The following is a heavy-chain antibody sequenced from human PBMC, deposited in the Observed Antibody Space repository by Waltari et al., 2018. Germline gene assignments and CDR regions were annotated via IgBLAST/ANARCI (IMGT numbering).Heavy chain of an antibody. CDR2: IYYSGST. J-gene: IGHJ3*02. CDR3: ARDLSRAFDI. CDR1: GGSISSYY. V-gene: IGHV4-59*01. Sequence: QVQLQESGPGLVTPSETLSLTCPVSGGSISSYYWRWIRQPPGKGLEWIGYIYYSGSTNYNPSLKSRVTISVDTSKNQFSLKLSSVTAADTAVYYCARDLSRAFDIWGQGTMVTVSS.